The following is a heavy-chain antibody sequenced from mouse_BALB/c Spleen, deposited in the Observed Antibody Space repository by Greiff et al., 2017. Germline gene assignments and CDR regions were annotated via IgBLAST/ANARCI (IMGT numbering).Heavy chain of an antibody. D-gene: IGHD3-3*01. CDR3: ARGTYYFDY. V-gene: IGHV1-7*01. CDR1: GYTFTSYW. CDR2: INPSTGYT. J-gene: IGHJ2*01. Sequence: QVQLKQSGAELAKPGASVKMSCKASGYTFTSYWMHWVKQRPGQGLEWIGYINPSTGYTEYNQKFKDKATLTADKSSSTAYMQLSSLTSEDSAVYYCARGTYYFDYWGQGTTLTVSS.